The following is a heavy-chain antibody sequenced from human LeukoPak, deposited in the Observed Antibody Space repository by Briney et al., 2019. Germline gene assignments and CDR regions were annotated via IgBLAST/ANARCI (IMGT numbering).Heavy chain of an antibody. J-gene: IGHJ4*02. CDR2: IWYDGSNK. CDR1: GFTFSSYG. CDR3: ARDRPDEIVVVPAAPSPDY. D-gene: IGHD2-2*01. V-gene: IGHV3-30*19. Sequence: GGSLRLSCAASGFTFSSYGMHWVRQAPGKGLEWVAVIWYDGSNKYYADSVKGRFTISRDNSKNTLYLQMNSLRAEDTAVYYCARDRPDEIVVVPAAPSPDYWGQGTLVTVSS.